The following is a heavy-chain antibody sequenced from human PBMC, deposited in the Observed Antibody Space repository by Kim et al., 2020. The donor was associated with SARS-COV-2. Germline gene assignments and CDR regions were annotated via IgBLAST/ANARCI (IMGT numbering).Heavy chain of an antibody. V-gene: IGHV3-21*01. CDR1: GFTFSTYS. D-gene: IGHD1-7*01. J-gene: IGHJ5*02. CDR2: MSSSGTDI. CDR3: VRDLGITGTTEFDP. Sequence: GGSLRLSCVASGFTFSTYSMNWVRQAPGKGLEWVSGMSSSGTDIYYADSVKGRFIISRDNTKNSLHLKMNSLRAEDTAVYHCVRDLGITGTTEFDPWGQGTLVTVSS.